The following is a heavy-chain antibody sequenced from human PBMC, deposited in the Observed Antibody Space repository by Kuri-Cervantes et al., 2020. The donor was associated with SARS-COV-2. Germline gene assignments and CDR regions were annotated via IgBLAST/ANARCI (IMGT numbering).Heavy chain of an antibody. CDR2: IYYSGST. D-gene: IGHD1-7*01. CDR3: ARGSWNYPFDY. V-gene: IGHV4-59*01. J-gene: IGHJ4*02. Sequence: SETLSLTCAVYGGSFSGYYWSWIRQPPGKGLEWIGCIYYSGSTNYNPSLKSRVTISVDTSKNQFSLKLSSVTAADTAVYYCARGSWNYPFDYWGQGTLVTVSS. CDR1: GGSFSGYY.